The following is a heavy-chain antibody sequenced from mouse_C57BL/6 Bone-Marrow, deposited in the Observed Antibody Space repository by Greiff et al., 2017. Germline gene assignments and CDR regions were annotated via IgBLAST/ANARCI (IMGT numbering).Heavy chain of an antibody. Sequence: VQLQQSGAELVKPGASVKLSCTASGFNIKDYYMHWVKQRTEQGLAWIGRIDPEDGETKYAPKFQGKATIPAAPSSNPAYLQLSSLTSEDTAVDYCARSYYGGYAMDYWGQGTSGTVSS. CDR2: IDPEDGET. V-gene: IGHV14-2*01. D-gene: IGHD1-1*01. CDR3: ARSYYGGYAMDY. CDR1: GFNIKDYY. J-gene: IGHJ4*01.